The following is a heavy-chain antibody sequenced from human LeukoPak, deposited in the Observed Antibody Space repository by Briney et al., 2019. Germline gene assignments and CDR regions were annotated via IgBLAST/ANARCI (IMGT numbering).Heavy chain of an antibody. J-gene: IGHJ5*02. CDR3: ARDLDFYATDQ. Sequence: GGSLRLSYVASGFSLSREWMSCVRQAPRKWLEWVANIGKDGTWINYVDSVEGRFTIYRDNAKNSLYLQMNSQRADDTAVYYCARDLDFYATDQWGQGTLVTVSS. V-gene: IGHV3-7*01. CDR2: IGKDGTWI. D-gene: IGHD2/OR15-2a*01. CDR1: GFSLSREW.